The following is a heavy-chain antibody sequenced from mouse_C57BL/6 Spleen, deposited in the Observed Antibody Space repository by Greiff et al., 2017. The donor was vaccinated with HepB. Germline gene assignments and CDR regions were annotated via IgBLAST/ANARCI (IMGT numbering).Heavy chain of an antibody. Sequence: EVKLVESGGGLVKPGGSLKLSCAASGFTFSSYAMSWVRQTPEKRLEWVATISDGGSYTYYPDNVKGRFTISRDNAKNNLYLQMSHLKSEDTAMYYCARDYYGSPDYFDDWGQGTTLTVSS. CDR3: ARDYYGSPDYFDD. J-gene: IGHJ2*01. D-gene: IGHD1-1*01. CDR2: ISDGGSYT. CDR1: GFTFSSYA. V-gene: IGHV5-4*01.